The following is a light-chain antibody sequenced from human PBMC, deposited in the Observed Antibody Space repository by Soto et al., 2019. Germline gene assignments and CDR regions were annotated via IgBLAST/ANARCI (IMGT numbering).Light chain of an antibody. J-gene: IGKJ1*01. CDR3: QQYKTYWS. V-gene: IGKV1-5*03. CDR1: QSISSW. CDR2: KAS. Sequence: DIQMTQSPSTLSASVRDRITITCRASQSISSWLAWYQQKPGKAPKVLIYKASSLESGVPSRFSGSGSGTEFTLTISSLQPDDFATYYCQQYKTYWSFGQGTKVEIK.